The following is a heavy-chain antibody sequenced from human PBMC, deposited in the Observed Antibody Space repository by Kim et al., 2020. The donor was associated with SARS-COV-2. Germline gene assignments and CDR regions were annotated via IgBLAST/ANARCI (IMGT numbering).Heavy chain of an antibody. CDR1: GGSISSSSYY. CDR3: ARFYAPLLWFGESYGGFDP. Sequence: GSLSLTCTVSGGSISSSSYYWGWIRQPPGKGLEWIGSIYYSGSTYYNPSLKSRVTISVDTSKNQFSLKLSSVTAADTAVYYCARFYAPLLWFGESYGGFDPWGQGTLVTVSS. V-gene: IGHV4-39*01. J-gene: IGHJ5*02. CDR2: IYYSGST. D-gene: IGHD3-10*01.